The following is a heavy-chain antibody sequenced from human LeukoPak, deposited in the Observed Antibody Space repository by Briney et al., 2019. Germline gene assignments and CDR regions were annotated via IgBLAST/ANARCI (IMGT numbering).Heavy chain of an antibody. J-gene: IGHJ4*02. Sequence: SETLSLTCTVSGFSISSGYYWGWIRQPPGKGLEWIGSIYHSGRTYHNPSLKSRVTMSVDTSKNQFSLKLNSVTAADTAVYYCARDQVDKSIAAPGGYWGQGTLVTVSS. V-gene: IGHV4-38-2*02. CDR1: GFSISSGYY. D-gene: IGHD6-6*01. CDR3: ARDQVDKSIAAPGGY. CDR2: IYHSGRT.